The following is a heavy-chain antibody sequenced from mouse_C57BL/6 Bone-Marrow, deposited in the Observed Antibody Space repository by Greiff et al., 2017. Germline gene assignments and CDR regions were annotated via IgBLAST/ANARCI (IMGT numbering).Heavy chain of an antibody. J-gene: IGHJ1*03. CDR1: GYTFTDYY. D-gene: IGHD1-1*01. CDR2: IYPGSGNT. V-gene: IGHV1-76*01. CDR3: ARNYGSSYWYFDV. Sequence: VKLMESGAELVRPGASVKLSCKASGYTFTDYYINWVKQRPGQGLEWIARIYPGSGNTYYNEKFKGKATLTAEKSSSTAYMQLSSLTSEDSAVYVCARNYGSSYWYFDVWGTGTTVTVSS.